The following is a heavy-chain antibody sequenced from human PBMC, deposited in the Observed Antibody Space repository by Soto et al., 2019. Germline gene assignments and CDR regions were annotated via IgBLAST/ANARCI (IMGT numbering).Heavy chain of an antibody. CDR2: ISSSGDSP. CDR1: GFTFSNYA. J-gene: IGHJ4*02. Sequence: PGGSLRLACAASGFTFSNYAMSWVRQAPGKGLEWVSAISSSGDSPYYADSLKGRFTVSRDNSKNTLYLQMNSLRVEDTAIYYCARNTLPHTPYWGQGTLVTVSS. V-gene: IGHV3-23*01. D-gene: IGHD2-2*02. CDR3: ARNTLPHTPY.